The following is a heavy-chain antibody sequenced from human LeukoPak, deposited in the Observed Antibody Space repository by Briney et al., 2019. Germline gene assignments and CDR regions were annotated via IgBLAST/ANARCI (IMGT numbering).Heavy chain of an antibody. CDR3: ARATWYGGNPSGAFDI. CDR1: GHTFTNYH. CDR2: INPSGGST. J-gene: IGHJ3*02. V-gene: IGHV1-46*01. Sequence: ASVKVSCKASGHTFTNYHLHWVRQAPGQGLEWMGIINPSGGSTSYAQKFQVRVTMTRDTSTSTVYMELNSLRSEDTAVYYCARATWYGGNPSGAFDIWGQGTMVTVSS. D-gene: IGHD4/OR15-4a*01.